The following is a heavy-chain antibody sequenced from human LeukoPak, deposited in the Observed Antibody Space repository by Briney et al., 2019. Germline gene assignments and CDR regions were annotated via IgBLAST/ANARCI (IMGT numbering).Heavy chain of an antibody. CDR3: VRDHLWAFDI. D-gene: IGHD2-21*01. V-gene: IGHV3-48*04. CDR2: ISSSSSTI. CDR1: GFTFSSYS. Sequence: GGSLRLSCAASGFTFSSYSMNWVRQVPGKGLEWVSYISSSSSTIYYADSVKGRFTISRDNGKNSLYLQMNSLRAEDTAVYYCVRDHLWAFDIWGQGAMVTVSS. J-gene: IGHJ3*02.